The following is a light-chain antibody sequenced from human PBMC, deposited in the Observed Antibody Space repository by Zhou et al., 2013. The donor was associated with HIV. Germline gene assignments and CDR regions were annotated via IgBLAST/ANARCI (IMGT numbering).Light chain of an antibody. Sequence: DIQMTQSPSSLSASLGDRVTITCQASQDISNYLNWYQQKAGKAPKLLIYDTSNLETGVPSRFSGSGSGTDFTLTISSLQPEDFATYYCQQSHSIPYPFGQGTKLEIK. J-gene: IGKJ2*01. CDR3: QQSHSIPYP. CDR1: QDISNY. V-gene: IGKV1-39*01. CDR2: DTS.